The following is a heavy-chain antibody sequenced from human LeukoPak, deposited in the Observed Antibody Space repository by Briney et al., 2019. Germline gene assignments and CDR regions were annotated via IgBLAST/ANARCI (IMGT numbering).Heavy chain of an antibody. J-gene: IGHJ4*02. Sequence: GASVKVSCKASGYTFTSYSMHWVRQAPGQRLEWMVWINAGNGNTKYSQKFQGRVTITRDTSASTAYMELSSLRSEDTAVSYCARLQEEAFGYWGQGTLVTVSS. CDR1: GYTFTSYS. CDR3: ARLQEEAFGY. CDR2: INAGNGNT. V-gene: IGHV1-3*01.